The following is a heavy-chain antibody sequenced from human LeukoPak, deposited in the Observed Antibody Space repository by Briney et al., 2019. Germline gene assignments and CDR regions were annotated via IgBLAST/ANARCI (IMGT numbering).Heavy chain of an antibody. D-gene: IGHD5-18*01. V-gene: IGHV4-34*01. CDR2: INHSGST. CDR1: GGSFSGYY. J-gene: IGHJ3*02. CDR3: ARSRRGYNYAFDI. Sequence: PSETLSLTCAGYGGSFSGYYWSWIRQPPGKGLEWIGEINHSGSTNYNPSLKSRVTISVDTSKNQFSLKLSSVTAADTAVYYCARSRRGYNYAFDIWGQGTMVTVSS.